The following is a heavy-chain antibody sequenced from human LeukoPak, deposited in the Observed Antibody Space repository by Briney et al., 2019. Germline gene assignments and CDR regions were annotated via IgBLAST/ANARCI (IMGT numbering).Heavy chain of an antibody. CDR3: TTGNGYTFDN. D-gene: IGHD5-24*01. CDR1: GFIFSNAW. Sequence: GGSLRLSCAGSGFIFSNAWLKWVRQAPGKGLEWVGQIKSKVNGETIDYAAAVKGRFTISRDDSKNTLYLQMNSLRSEDTALYYCTTGNGYTFDNWGQGTLVTVS. CDR2: IKSKVNGETI. V-gene: IGHV3-15*01. J-gene: IGHJ4*02.